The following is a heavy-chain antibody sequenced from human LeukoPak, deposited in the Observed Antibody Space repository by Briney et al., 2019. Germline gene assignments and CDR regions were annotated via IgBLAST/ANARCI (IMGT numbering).Heavy chain of an antibody. D-gene: IGHD4-17*01. J-gene: IGHJ3*02. CDR1: GFTFSDYY. V-gene: IGHV3-11*01. CDR3: ARVPTVTSTHDAFDI. CDR2: ISSSGSTI. Sequence: GGSLRLSCAASGFTFSDYYMSWTRQAPGKGLEWVSYISSSGSTIHYADSVKGRFTISRDNAKNSLYLQMNSLRAEDTAVYYCARVPTVTSTHDAFDIWGQGTMVTVSS.